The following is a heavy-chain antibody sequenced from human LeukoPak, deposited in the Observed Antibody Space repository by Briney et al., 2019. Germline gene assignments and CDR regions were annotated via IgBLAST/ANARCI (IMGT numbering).Heavy chain of an antibody. CDR3: ARDPSYCSSTSCPPAGWFDP. Sequence: SETLSLTCTVSGVSISSGSYYWSWLRQPAGKGLEWIGRIYTSGSTNYNPSLKSRVTIAVDTSKNQFSMKLSSVTAADTAVYYWARDPSYCSSTSCPPAGWFDPWGQGTLVTVSS. CDR2: IYTSGST. CDR1: GVSISSGSYY. V-gene: IGHV4-61*02. J-gene: IGHJ5*02. D-gene: IGHD2-2*01.